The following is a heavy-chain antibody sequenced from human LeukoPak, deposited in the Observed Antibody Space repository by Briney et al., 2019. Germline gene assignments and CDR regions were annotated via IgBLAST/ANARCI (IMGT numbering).Heavy chain of an antibody. J-gene: IGHJ4*02. CDR2: IIYSGSS. CDR1: GDSITTYY. CDR3: AKGAGWYNY. D-gene: IGHD6-19*01. Sequence: SETLSLTGTVSGDSITTYYWSWIRQPPGKGLEWIGFIIYSGSSTYSPSLKSRVAISMDTSNNQSSLKLSSVTAADTAVYYCAKGAGWYNYWGQGTLVTVSS. V-gene: IGHV4-59*01.